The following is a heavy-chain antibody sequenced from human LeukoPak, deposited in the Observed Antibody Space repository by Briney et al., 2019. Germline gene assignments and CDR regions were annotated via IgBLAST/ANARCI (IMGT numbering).Heavy chain of an antibody. Sequence: PSETLSLTCTVSGDSISTYYWSWIRQPPGKGLEWIGYIYYRVTSDYNPSLKSRVTMSVDMSTRQISLKLSSVTAADTAVYYCARRMYYYGSGSYFPFDYWGQGTLVTVSS. D-gene: IGHD3-10*01. CDR2: IYYRVTS. CDR1: GDSISTYY. CDR3: ARRMYYYGSGSYFPFDY. J-gene: IGHJ4*02. V-gene: IGHV4-59*01.